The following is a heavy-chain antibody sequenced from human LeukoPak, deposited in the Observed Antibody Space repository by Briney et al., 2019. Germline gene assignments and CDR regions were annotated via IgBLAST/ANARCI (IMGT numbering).Heavy chain of an antibody. D-gene: IGHD5-12*01. CDR2: INHSGST. Sequence: SETLSLTCAVYGGSFSGYYWSWIRQPPGKGLEWIGEINHSGSTNYNPSLKSRVTISVDTSKNQFSLKLSSVTAADTAVYYCARDQRIVATSFDYWGQGTLVTVSS. V-gene: IGHV4-34*01. CDR3: ARDQRIVATSFDY. CDR1: GGSFSGYY. J-gene: IGHJ4*02.